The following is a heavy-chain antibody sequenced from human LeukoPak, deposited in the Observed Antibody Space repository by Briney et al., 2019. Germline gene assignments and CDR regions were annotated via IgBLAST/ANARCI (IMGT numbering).Heavy chain of an antibody. CDR3: GKDGGQYSSGPEFDP. V-gene: IGHV3-23*01. CDR1: GIVFSTTA. Sequence: GGSLRLSCAASGIVFSTTAMNWARQSPVRGLEWVSAISGGGERTFYADSVKGRFTISRDNSKNMLYLQMNSLRVDDTAIYFCGKDGGQYSSGPEFDPRGQGALVTVSS. CDR2: ISGGGERT. D-gene: IGHD6-19*01. J-gene: IGHJ5*02.